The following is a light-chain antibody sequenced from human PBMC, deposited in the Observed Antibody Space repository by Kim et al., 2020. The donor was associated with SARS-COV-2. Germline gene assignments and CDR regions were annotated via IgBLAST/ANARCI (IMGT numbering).Light chain of an antibody. Sequence: LGQTVRIPCQGDTLRSYYASWYQQKPGQAPVLVIYEKNNRPSGIPDRFSGSSSGNTASLTITGAQAEDEADYYCNSRESGVNHVVFGGGTQLTVL. CDR3: NSRESGVNHVV. CDR1: TLRSYY. J-gene: IGLJ3*02. CDR2: EKN. V-gene: IGLV3-19*01.